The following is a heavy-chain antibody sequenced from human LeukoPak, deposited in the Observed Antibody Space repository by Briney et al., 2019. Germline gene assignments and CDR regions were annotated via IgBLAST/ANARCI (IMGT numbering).Heavy chain of an antibody. CDR1: GFTSSNAW. CDR2: IKSKTDGGTT. CDR3: TTDTRYDSSGYYSFDY. Sequence: GGSLRLSCAASGFTSSNAWMSWVRQAPGKGLEWVGRIKSKTDGGTTDYAAPVKGRFTISRDDSKNTLYLQMNSLKTEDTAVYYCTTDTRYDSSGYYSFDYWGQGTLVTVSS. D-gene: IGHD3-22*01. J-gene: IGHJ4*02. V-gene: IGHV3-15*01.